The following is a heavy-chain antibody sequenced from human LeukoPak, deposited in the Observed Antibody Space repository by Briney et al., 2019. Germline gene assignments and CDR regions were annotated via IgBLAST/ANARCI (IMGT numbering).Heavy chain of an antibody. V-gene: IGHV3-23*01. CDR2: ISGSGGYT. CDR1: GFTFSSYA. D-gene: IGHD1-26*01. CDR3: ARDGGSGNFF. Sequence: GGSLRLSCAASGFTFSSYAMSWVRQAPGKGLEWVSGISGSGGYTYDADSVKGRFTISRGNSKNTLYLQMNSLRAEDTAVYYCARDGGSGNFFWGQGTLVTVSS. J-gene: IGHJ4*02.